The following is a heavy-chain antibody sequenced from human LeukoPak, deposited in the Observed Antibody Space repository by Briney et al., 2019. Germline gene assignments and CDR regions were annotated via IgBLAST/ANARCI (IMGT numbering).Heavy chain of an antibody. J-gene: IGHJ4*02. D-gene: IGHD1-1*01. Sequence: GGSLRLSCAASGFTFSDYTMSWVRQAPGKGLEWVSSITPRGDYIYYADSLKGRFTISRDNAKNSLYLQMSSLRAEDTAVYYCVRHRTASDYWGQGALVTVSS. CDR2: ITPRGDYI. CDR1: GFTFSDYT. CDR3: VRHRTASDY. V-gene: IGHV3-21*01.